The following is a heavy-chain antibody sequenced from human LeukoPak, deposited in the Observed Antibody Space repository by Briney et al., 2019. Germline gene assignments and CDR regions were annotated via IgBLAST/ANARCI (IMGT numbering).Heavy chain of an antibody. CDR3: ARDPSSSSWYVRKDFDI. J-gene: IGHJ3*02. CDR2: TYYRSKWYN. D-gene: IGHD6-13*01. CDR1: GDSVSSNSAA. V-gene: IGHV6-1*01. Sequence: SQTLSLTCAISGDSVSSNSAAWNWIRQSPSRGLEWLGRTYYRSKWYNDYAVSVKSRITINPDTSKNQFSLQLNSVTPEDTAVYYCARDPSSSSWYVRKDFDIWGQGTMVTVSS.